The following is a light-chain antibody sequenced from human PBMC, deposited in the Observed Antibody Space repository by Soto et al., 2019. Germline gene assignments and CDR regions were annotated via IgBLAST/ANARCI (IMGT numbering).Light chain of an antibody. CDR2: EVS. V-gene: IGLV2-14*01. J-gene: IGLJ1*01. CDR1: SNDVGGYNY. CDR3: SSYTTSSPYV. Sequence: QYALTQPASVSGSPGQSVTISCTGTSNDVGGYNYVSWYQQHPGKAPKLVIYEVSHRPSGISGRFSGSKSGNTASLTISGLQVDDEADYFCSSYTTSSPYVFGAGTKLTV.